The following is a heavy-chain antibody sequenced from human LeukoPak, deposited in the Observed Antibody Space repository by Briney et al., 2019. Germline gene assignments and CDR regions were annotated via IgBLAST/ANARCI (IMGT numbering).Heavy chain of an antibody. Sequence: PSETLSLTCTVSGGSISSSSYYWGWIRQPPGKGLEWIGSIYYSGSTYYNPSLKSRVTISVDTSKNQFSLKLSSVTAADTAVYYCARWGDGSGSLHYWGQGTLVTVSS. V-gene: IGHV4-39*07. J-gene: IGHJ4*02. CDR3: ARWGDGSGSLHY. CDR1: GGSISSSSYY. CDR2: IYYSGST. D-gene: IGHD3-10*01.